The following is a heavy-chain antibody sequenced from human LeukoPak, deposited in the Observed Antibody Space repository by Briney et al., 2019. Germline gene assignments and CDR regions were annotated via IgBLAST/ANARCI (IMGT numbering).Heavy chain of an antibody. CDR1: GYTFTSYG. V-gene: IGHV1-18*01. CDR2: ISAYNGNT. CDR3: ARDIYGSGSYFPSPYGY. D-gene: IGHD3-10*01. J-gene: IGHJ4*02. Sequence: ASVKVSCKASGYTFTSYGISWVRQAPGQGLEWMGWISAYNGNTNYAQKLQGRVTMTTDTSTSTAYMELRSLRSDDTAVYYCARDIYGSGSYFPSPYGYWGQGTLVTVSS.